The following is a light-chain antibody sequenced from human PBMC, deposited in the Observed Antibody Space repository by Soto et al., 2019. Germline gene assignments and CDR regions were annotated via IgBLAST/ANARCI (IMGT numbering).Light chain of an antibody. Sequence: PGQRATLSCRASQSISTYLAWYQVKPGQAPRLLIYDASSRATGVPARFSGSGSGTDFSLTISSLEPEDVAVYYCQQYASSPLTFGQGTKVEIK. J-gene: IGKJ1*01. CDR1: QSISTY. V-gene: IGKV3-11*01. CDR3: QQYASSPLT. CDR2: DAS.